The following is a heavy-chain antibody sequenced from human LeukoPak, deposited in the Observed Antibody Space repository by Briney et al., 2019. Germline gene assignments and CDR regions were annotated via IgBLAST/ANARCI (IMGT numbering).Heavy chain of an antibody. CDR3: ARLVQEVGATYYFDY. J-gene: IGHJ4*02. Sequence: SETLSLTCTVSGGSISSSSNYWGWIRQPPGKGLEWIASIYYSGTTYYNPSLKSRVTISVDTSKNQFSLKLTSVTAADTAVYYCARLVQEVGATYYFDYWGQGALVTVSS. CDR1: GGSISSSSNY. V-gene: IGHV4-39*01. D-gene: IGHD1-26*01. CDR2: IYYSGTT.